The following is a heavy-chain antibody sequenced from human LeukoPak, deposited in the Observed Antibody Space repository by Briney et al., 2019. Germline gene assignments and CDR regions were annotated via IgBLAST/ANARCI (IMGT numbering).Heavy chain of an antibody. CDR2: INHSGST. CDR1: GGSFSGYY. D-gene: IGHD6-13*01. CDR3: ARARAAAGDRRYYYYYMDV. Sequence: SETLSLTCAVYGGSFSGYYWSWIRQPPGKGLEWIGEINHSGSTNYNPSLKSRVTISVDTSKNQFSLKLSSVTAADTAVYYCARARAAAGDRRYYYYYMDVWGKGTTVTVSS. J-gene: IGHJ6*03. V-gene: IGHV4-34*01.